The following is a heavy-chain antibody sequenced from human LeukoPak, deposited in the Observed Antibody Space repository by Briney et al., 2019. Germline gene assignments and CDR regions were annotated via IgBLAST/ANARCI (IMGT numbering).Heavy chain of an antibody. CDR1: KFTFSDSY. D-gene: IGHD3-10*01. V-gene: IGHV3-11*04. CDR3: ARAAGSYAFDI. Sequence: GGSLRLSCAASKFTFSDSYMGWMRPSPGKGLAWVSYISSSGTTMYYADSVKGRFTISRDNAKNSLYLQMNSLRAEDTAVYYCARAAGSYAFDIWGQGTMVTASS. CDR2: ISSSGTTM. J-gene: IGHJ3*02.